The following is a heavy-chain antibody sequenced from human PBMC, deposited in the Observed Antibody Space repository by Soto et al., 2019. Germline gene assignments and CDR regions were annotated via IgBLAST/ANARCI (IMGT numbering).Heavy chain of an antibody. CDR2: IYYRSKWFH. D-gene: IGHD2-15*01. V-gene: IGHV6-1*01. J-gene: IGHJ6*02. CDR3: ARVHCSAGTCLDGLDF. Sequence: SHTHSLTCVICGGSVSSNGAWWNWIRQSPSRGLQWLGRIYYRSKWFHDYAASVESRMAINPDTSRNQFSLQLNYVTPEDTAVYYCARVHCSAGTCLDGLDFWGQGTTLTVSS. CDR1: GGSVSSNGAW.